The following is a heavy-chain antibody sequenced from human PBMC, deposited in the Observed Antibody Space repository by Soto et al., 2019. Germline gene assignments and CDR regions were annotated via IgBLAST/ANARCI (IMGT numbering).Heavy chain of an antibody. CDR2: MKPDGLQK. V-gene: IGHV3-7*01. J-gene: IGHJ4*02. D-gene: IGHD3-10*01. CDR1: GFSFSGYW. Sequence: EVQLVESGGGLVQPGGSLRLSCAASGFSFSGYWMSWVRQAPGKGLDWVAKMKPDGLQKSYVDSVKGRFTISRDNAKNSLDLQMNNLRAEDTAVYYCARDGLLDRGVTNYFDYWGQGTLVTVSS. CDR3: ARDGLLDRGVTNYFDY.